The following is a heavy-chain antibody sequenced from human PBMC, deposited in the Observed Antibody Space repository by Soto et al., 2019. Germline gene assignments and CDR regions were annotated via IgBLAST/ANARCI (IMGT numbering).Heavy chain of an antibody. CDR3: AKGQTSSWYPPFGY. CDR1: GFTFSSYG. Sequence: GGSLRLSCAASGFTFSSYGMHWVRQAPGKGLEWVAVISYDGSNKYYADSVKGRFTISRDNSKNTLYLQMNSLRAEDTAVYYCAKGQTSSWYPPFGYWGQGTLVTVSS. J-gene: IGHJ4*02. CDR2: ISYDGSNK. D-gene: IGHD6-13*01. V-gene: IGHV3-30*18.